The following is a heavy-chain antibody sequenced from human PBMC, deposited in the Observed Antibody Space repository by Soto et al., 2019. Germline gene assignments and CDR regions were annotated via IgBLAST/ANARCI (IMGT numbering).Heavy chain of an antibody. CDR1: GGSVSSGSYY. CDR2: IYYSGST. D-gene: IGHD4-17*01. V-gene: IGHV4-61*01. CDR3: ARDIGDYLNWFDP. Sequence: SETLSLTCIVSGGSVSSGSYYWSWIRQPPGKGLEWIGNIYYSGSTNYNPSLKSRVTISVDTSKNQFSLKLSSVTAADTAVYYCARDIGDYLNWFDPWGQGTLVTVSS. J-gene: IGHJ5*02.